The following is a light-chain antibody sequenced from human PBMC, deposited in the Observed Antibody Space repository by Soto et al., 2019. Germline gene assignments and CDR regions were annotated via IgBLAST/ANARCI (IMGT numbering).Light chain of an antibody. CDR3: QQYGSSPPKLT. J-gene: IGKJ4*01. CDR1: QSVSSSY. CDR2: GAS. Sequence: IVVTQSPCTLSLSPGERATLSCRASQSVSSSYLAWYQQKPGQAPRLLIYGASSRATGIPDRFSGSGSGTDFTLTISRLEPEDFAVYYCQQYGSSPPKLTFGGGTKVDIK. V-gene: IGKV3-20*01.